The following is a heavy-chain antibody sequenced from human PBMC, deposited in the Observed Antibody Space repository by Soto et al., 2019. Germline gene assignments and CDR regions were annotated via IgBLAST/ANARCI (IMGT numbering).Heavy chain of an antibody. CDR2: IIPISGTT. CDR3: ARGYCSGGNCYSGMDV. CDR1: GGTFSTHA. D-gene: IGHD2-15*01. Sequence: GASVKVSCKASGGTFSTHAIIWVRQAPGHVLEWMGGIIPISGTTYYTQKFQGRVTITADEPTSTAFMGLSSLKSEDTAVFYCARGYCSGGNCYSGMDVWGQGTMGTVSS. J-gene: IGHJ6*02. V-gene: IGHV1-69*13.